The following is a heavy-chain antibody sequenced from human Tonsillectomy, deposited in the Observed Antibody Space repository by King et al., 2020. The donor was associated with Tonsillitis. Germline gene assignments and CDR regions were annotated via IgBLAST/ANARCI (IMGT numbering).Heavy chain of an antibody. D-gene: IGHD2-2*01. V-gene: IGHV5-51*01. J-gene: IGHJ4*02. CDR3: ARVEDIVVDPAAPLDF. CDR1: GYSFTTYW. CDR2: IHPGDPET. Sequence: QLVQSGAEVKKPGESLKISCKTSGYSFTTYWLAWVRQMPGKGLEWMGIIHPGDPETRYSPSFQGQVTISADKPISTAYLQWSSLKASDTAMYYCARVEDIVVDPAAPLDFWGQGTLVTVSS.